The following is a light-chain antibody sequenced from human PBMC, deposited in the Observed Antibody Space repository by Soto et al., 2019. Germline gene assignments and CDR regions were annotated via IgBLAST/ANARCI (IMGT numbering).Light chain of an antibody. V-gene: IGKV1-5*01. J-gene: IGKJ5*01. CDR2: DAS. Sequence: DIQMTHSPSTLSASFGDRVGITCRASQSISRWLAWYQQKPGKAPKALIYDASTLRSGVPSRFSGGGSGTEFTLTISSLQPDDFATYYCQQYNTYSTFGQGTRLEIK. CDR3: QQYNTYST. CDR1: QSISRW.